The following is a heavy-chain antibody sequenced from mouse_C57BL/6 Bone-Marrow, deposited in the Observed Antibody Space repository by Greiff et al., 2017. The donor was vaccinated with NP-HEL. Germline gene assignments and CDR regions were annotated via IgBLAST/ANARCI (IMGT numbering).Heavy chain of an antibody. CDR1: GYTFTSYW. J-gene: IGHJ3*01. CDR3: ARPHYDYDQAWFAY. D-gene: IGHD2-4*01. CDR2: IHPNSGST. V-gene: IGHV1-64*01. Sequence: QVQLQQPGAELVKPGASVKLSCKASGYTFTSYWMHWVKQRRGQGLEWIGMIHPNSGSTNYNEKFKSKATLTVDKSSSTAYMQLSSLTSEDSAVYYCARPHYDYDQAWFAYWGQGTLVTVSA.